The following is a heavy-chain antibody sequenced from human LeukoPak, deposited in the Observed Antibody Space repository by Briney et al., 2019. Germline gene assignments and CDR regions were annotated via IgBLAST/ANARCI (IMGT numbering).Heavy chain of an antibody. CDR3: AREVVVPAASYFDY. Sequence: GGSLRLSCAASGFTVSSNYMSWVRQAPGKGLEWVSVIYSGGSTYYADSVKGRFTISRDNSKNTLYLQMNSLRAEDTAVYYCAREVVVPAASYFDYWGQGTLVTVSS. CDR2: IYSGGST. CDR1: GFTVSSNY. V-gene: IGHV3-53*01. D-gene: IGHD2-2*01. J-gene: IGHJ4*02.